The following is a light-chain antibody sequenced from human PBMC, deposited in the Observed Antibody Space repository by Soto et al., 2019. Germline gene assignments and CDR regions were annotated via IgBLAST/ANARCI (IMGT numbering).Light chain of an antibody. CDR2: KAS. V-gene: IGKV1-5*03. J-gene: IGKJ1*01. CDR1: QSISSW. CDR3: QQYNSYST. Sequence: DIQMTQSPSTLSASVGDRVTITCRATQSISSWLAWYQQKPGTAPKLLIYKASSLESGVPSRFSGSGSGTXXXXXXXXXQXDDFATYYCQQYNSYSTFGQGTKVEIK.